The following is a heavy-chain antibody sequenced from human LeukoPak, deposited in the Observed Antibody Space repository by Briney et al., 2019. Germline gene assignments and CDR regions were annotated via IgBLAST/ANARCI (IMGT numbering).Heavy chain of an antibody. CDR3: ARGDSSGYYPFSWFDP. Sequence: GASVKVSCKASGGTFSSYAISWVRQAPGQGLEWMGRITPILGIANYAQKFQGRVTITADKSTSTAYMELSSLRSEDTAVYYCARGDSSGYYPFSWFDPWGQGTLVTVSS. CDR2: ITPILGIA. D-gene: IGHD3-22*01. CDR1: GGTFSSYA. V-gene: IGHV1-69*04. J-gene: IGHJ5*02.